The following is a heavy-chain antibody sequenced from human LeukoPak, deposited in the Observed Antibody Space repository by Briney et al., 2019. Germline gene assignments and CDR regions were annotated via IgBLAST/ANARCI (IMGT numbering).Heavy chain of an antibody. CDR1: GFTFSSYA. D-gene: IGHD3-22*01. CDR2: ISGSGGST. CDR3: AKDPYDNFFQH. Sequence: GGSLGLSCAASGFTFSSYAMSWVRQAPGKGLEWVSAISGSGGSTYYADSVKGRFTISRDNSKNTLYLQMNSLRAEDTAVYYCAKDPYDNFFQHWGQGTLVTVSS. V-gene: IGHV3-23*01. J-gene: IGHJ1*01.